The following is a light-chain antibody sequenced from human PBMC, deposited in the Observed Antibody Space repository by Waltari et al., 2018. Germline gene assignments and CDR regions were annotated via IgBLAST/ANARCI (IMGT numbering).Light chain of an antibody. J-gene: IGLJ2*01. CDR1: SSNIGSVT. Sequence: QSVLTQPPSASGTPGQRVTISCSGSSSNIGSVTVNWYQQLPGTAPKLFIYRNNQRPSGVPDRFSGSKSGTSASLAIGGLQSEDEADYYCATWDASLNMMIFGGGTKLTVL. CDR3: ATWDASLNMMI. V-gene: IGLV1-44*01. CDR2: RNN.